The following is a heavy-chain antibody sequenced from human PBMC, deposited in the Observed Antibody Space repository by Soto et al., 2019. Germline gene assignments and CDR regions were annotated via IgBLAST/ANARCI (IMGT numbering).Heavy chain of an antibody. CDR1: GGSISSSNW. CDR2: IYHSGST. V-gene: IGHV4-4*02. CDR3: AQVNSAYDPIEY. J-gene: IGHJ4*02. Sequence: SETLSLTCAVSGGSISSSNWWSWVRQPPGKGLEWIGEIYHSGSTNYNPSLKSRVTISVDKSKNQFSLKVRSVTAADTAVYYCAQVNSAYDPIEYWGQGTLVTVSS. D-gene: IGHD5-12*01.